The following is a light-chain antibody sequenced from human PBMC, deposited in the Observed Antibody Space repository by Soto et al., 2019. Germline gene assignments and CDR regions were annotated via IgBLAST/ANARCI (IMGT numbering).Light chain of an antibody. CDR1: RSVSDN. CDR3: QQYYNWPPYT. Sequence: EIVLTQSPGTLSLSPGERATLSCRASRSVSDNLAWYQQKPGQAPRLLMYGASTRATGVPARFSGSGSGTDFTLTISSLQSEDFAVYYCQQYYNWPPYTFGQGTKLDI. CDR2: GAS. J-gene: IGKJ2*01. V-gene: IGKV3-15*01.